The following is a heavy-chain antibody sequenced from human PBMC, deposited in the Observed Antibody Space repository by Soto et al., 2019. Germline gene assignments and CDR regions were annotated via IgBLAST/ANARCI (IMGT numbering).Heavy chain of an antibody. CDR2: IDYSGNT. J-gene: IGHJ3*02. V-gene: IGHV4-31*02. CDR3: AQALVFTGGDGFEI. D-gene: IGHD1-1*01. CDR1: GGSITTGGRY. Sequence: QVRLQEWGPGLVKPSQTLSLKCSVSGGSITTGGRYWSWIRQLPGKGLEWIGDIDYSGNTYYNASLKSRVTISVEAAKNQFSLKLSSVTAADTAVYYCAQALVFTGGDGFEIGGQGRLVTVSS.